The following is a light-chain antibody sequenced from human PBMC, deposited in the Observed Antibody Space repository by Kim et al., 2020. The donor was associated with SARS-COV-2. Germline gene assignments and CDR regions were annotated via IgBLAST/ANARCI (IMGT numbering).Light chain of an antibody. CDR2: HKSASDM. Sequence: LACTLPRGIDLASSRIYWYQQKPGSPPQLVLRHKSASDMQQGSGVPSRFSGSKDASANAGILLISGLQPEDEADYYCMIYYNSGWVFGGGTKVTVL. J-gene: IGLJ3*02. CDR3: MIYYNSGWV. V-gene: IGLV5-45*01. CDR1: RGIDLASSR.